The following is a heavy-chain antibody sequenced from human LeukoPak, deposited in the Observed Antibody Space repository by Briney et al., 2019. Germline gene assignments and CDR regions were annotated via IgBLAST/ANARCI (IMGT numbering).Heavy chain of an antibody. CDR1: GFTFSGVA. V-gene: IGHV3-23*05. J-gene: IGHJ4*02. CDR2: ITTTGSST. Sequence: TGGSLRLSCAASGFTFSGVAMNWVRQAPGKGLEWVSSITTTGSSTYYSDSVKGRFTISRDNSKNMLHLQMNSLRIEDTAVYFFARGWQCPDYWGQGTLVTVSS. D-gene: IGHD6-19*01. CDR3: ARGWQCPDY.